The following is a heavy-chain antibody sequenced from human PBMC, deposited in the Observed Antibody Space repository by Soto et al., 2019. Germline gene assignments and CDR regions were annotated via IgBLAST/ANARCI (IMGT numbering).Heavy chain of an antibody. CDR1: GESFSGYY. CDR3: AGDSSSSYY. Sequence: SETLSLTCAVYGESFSGYYWSWIRQPPGKGLEWIGEINHSGNTNYNPALKSRVTMSVDTSKNQFSLKLNSVTAADTAVYYCAGDSSSSYYWGHGNLVTVSS. V-gene: IGHV4-34*01. J-gene: IGHJ4*01. D-gene: IGHD6-6*01. CDR2: INHSGNT.